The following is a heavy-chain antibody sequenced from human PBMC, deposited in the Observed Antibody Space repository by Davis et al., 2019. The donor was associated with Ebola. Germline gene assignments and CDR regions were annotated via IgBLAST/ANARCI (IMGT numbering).Heavy chain of an antibody. CDR3: ARDSYGMDV. CDR2: ISYDGNNK. CDR1: GFTFSSYA. Sequence: PGGSLRLSCAASGFTFSSYAMHWVRQAPGKGLEWVAVISYDGNNKYYADPVKGRFTISRDNSKNTLYLQMNSQRAEDTAVYYCARDSYGMDVWGKGTTVTVSS. J-gene: IGHJ6*04. V-gene: IGHV3-30*03.